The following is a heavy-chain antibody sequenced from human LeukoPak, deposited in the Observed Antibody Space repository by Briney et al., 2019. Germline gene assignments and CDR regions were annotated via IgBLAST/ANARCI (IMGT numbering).Heavy chain of an antibody. CDR1: GFTFSSYG. V-gene: IGHV3-33*01. Sequence: GGSLRLSCVASGFTFSSYGIHWVRQAPGKGLEWVAVIWYDGSNKYYADSVKGRFTISRDNAKNSLYLQMNSLRAEDTAVYYCARAQDTRGYYGLDFWGQGALVTVSS. CDR3: ARAQDTRGYYGLDF. D-gene: IGHD3-22*01. J-gene: IGHJ4*02. CDR2: IWYDGSNK.